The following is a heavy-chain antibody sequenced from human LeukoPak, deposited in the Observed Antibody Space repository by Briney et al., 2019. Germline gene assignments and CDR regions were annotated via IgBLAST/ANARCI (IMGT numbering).Heavy chain of an antibody. CDR1: GGSISNYY. V-gene: IGHV4-59*01. Sequence: MASETLSLTCTVAGGSISNYYWSWIRQPPGKGLECIGYIYYSGNPYYNPSLKSRVTISVDTSKTQFSLKLSSVTAADTAVYYCARWPYCSGAACSRDYWGQGTLVTVSS. D-gene: IGHD2-15*01. J-gene: IGHJ4*02. CDR2: IYYSGNP. CDR3: ARWPYCSGAACSRDY.